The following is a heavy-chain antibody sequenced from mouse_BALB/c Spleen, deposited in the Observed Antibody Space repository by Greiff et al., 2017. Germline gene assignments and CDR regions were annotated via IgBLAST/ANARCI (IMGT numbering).Heavy chain of an antibody. J-gene: IGHJ4*01. V-gene: IGHV1-14*01. CDR2: INPYNDGT. CDR1: GYTFTSYV. CDR3: ARDDSHKAMDY. Sequence: EVQLQQSGPELVKPGASVKMSCKASGYTFTSYVMHWVKQKPGQGLEWIGYINPYNDGTKYNEKFKGKATLTSDKSSSTAYMELSSLTSEDSAVYYGARDDSHKAMDYWGQGTSVTVSS. D-gene: IGHD2-12*01.